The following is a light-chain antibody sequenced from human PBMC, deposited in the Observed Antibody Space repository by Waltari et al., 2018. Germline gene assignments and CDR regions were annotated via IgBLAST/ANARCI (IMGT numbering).Light chain of an antibody. CDR1: RSDVGAYTF. CDR3: CSYTTSNTLYV. J-gene: IGLJ1*01. CDR2: EVS. Sequence: QSALTQPASVSGSPGQSITISCTGTRSDVGAYTFVSWYQRHPNNAPNLLSFEVSNRPSGISNRFSGSKSGNTASLTISGLQAEDEADYFCCSYTTSNTLYVFGTGTKVTVL. V-gene: IGLV2-14*01.